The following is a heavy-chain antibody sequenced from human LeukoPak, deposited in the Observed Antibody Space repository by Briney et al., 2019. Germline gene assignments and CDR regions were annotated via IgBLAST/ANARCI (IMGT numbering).Heavy chain of an antibody. D-gene: IGHD6-13*01. Sequence: SETLSLTCAVYGGPFSGYYWSWIRQPPGKGLEWIGEINRSGSTNYNPSLKSRVTISVDTSKNQFSLKLSSVTAADTAVYYCARHPTGYSSSWYWFDPWGQGTLVTVSS. CDR2: INRSGST. J-gene: IGHJ5*02. CDR3: ARHPTGYSSSWYWFDP. V-gene: IGHV4-34*01. CDR1: GGPFSGYY.